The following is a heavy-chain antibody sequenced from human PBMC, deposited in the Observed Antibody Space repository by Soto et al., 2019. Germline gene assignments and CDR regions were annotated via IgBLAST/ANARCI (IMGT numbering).Heavy chain of an antibody. Sequence: ASVKVSCKASGYTFTSYAMHWVRQAPGQRLEWMGWINAGNGNTKYSQKFQGRVTITRDTSASTAYMELSSLRSEDTAVYYCAGGGVVVVPAAIGPYYYYYMDVWGKGTTVTVSS. CDR1: GYTFTSYA. J-gene: IGHJ6*03. CDR3: AGGGVVVVPAAIGPYYYYYMDV. D-gene: IGHD2-2*01. V-gene: IGHV1-3*01. CDR2: INAGNGNT.